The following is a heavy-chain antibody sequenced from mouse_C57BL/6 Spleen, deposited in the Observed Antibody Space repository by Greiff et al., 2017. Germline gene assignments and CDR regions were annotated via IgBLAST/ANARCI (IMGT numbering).Heavy chain of an antibody. J-gene: IGHJ2*01. CDR1: GYTFTSYW. CDR2: IDPSDSYT. CDR3: ARFGNYYGSSWGYFDY. V-gene: IGHV1-50*01. D-gene: IGHD1-1*01. Sequence: QVQLQQPGAELVKPGASVKLSCKASGYTFTSYWMQWVKQRPGQGLEWIGEIDPSDSYTNYNQKFKGKATLTVDTSSSTAYMQLSSLTSEDSAVYYCARFGNYYGSSWGYFDYWGQGTTLTVSS.